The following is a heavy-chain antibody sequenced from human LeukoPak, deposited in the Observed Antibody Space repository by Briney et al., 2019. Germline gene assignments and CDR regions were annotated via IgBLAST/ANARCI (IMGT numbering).Heavy chain of an antibody. CDR2: ISSSGSTI. CDR1: GFTVSSNY. D-gene: IGHD3-22*01. CDR3: ARASPSSPWDYDRPFDY. V-gene: IGHV3-11*01. Sequence: TGGSLRLSCAASGFTVSSNYMSWVRQAPGKGLEWVSYISSSGSTIYYADSVKGRFTISRDNAKNSLYLQMNSLRAEDTAVYYCARASPSSPWDYDRPFDYWGQGTLVTVSS. J-gene: IGHJ4*02.